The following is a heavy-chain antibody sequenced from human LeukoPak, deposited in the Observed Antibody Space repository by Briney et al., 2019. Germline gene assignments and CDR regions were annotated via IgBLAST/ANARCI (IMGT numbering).Heavy chain of an antibody. Sequence: GGSLRLSCAASGFTFSRYWMSWVRQAPGKGLERVAHINQNGNQRNYLDSVKGRFTISRDNAKNSLYLEMNSLTAEDTAVYYCARERPAAASAFELWGQGTMVTVS. D-gene: IGHD6-13*01. CDR2: INQNGNQR. CDR1: GFTFSRYW. V-gene: IGHV3-7*01. J-gene: IGHJ3*01. CDR3: ARERPAAASAFEL.